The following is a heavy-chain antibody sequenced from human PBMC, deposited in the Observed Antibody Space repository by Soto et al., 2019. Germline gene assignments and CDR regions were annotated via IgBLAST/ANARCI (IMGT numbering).Heavy chain of an antibody. J-gene: IGHJ6*02. CDR2: IYYRGST. CDR1: GGSISSHY. D-gene: IGHD1-26*01. Sequence: SETLSLTCTVSGGSISSHYWSWVRQAPGKGLEWIGHIYYRGSTSYNPSLRSRSTISVDTSNNQFSLKLNSVTTADTAVYYCARDGREASGMDVWGQGTKVTVS. CDR3: ARDGREASGMDV. V-gene: IGHV4-59*11.